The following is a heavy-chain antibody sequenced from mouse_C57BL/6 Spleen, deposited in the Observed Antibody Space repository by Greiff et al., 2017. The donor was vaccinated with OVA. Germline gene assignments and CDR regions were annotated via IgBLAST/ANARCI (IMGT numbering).Heavy chain of an antibody. CDR2: INPYNGGT. J-gene: IGHJ4*01. CDR1: GYTFTDYY. D-gene: IGHD1-1*01. Sequence: EVQLQESGPVLVKPGASVKMSCKASGYTFTDYYMNWVKQSHGKSLEWIGVINPYNGGTSYNQKFKGKATLTVDKSSSTAYMELNSLTSEDSAVYYCARGDYYGSSSHYYAMDYWGQGTSVTVSS. CDR3: ARGDYYGSSSHYYAMDY. V-gene: IGHV1-19*01.